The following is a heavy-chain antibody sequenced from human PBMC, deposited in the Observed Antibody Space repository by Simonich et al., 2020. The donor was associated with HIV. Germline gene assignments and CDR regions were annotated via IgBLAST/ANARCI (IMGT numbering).Heavy chain of an antibody. CDR1: GFTFSNYW. J-gene: IGHJ4*02. D-gene: IGHD6-6*01. CDR3: ARGWDGSSSSLDDY. V-gene: IGHV3-7*01. Sequence: EVQLVESGGGLVQPGVSLRLSCAGSGFTFSNYWMTWVRKDLGQGLGWVANINQDGRQKYYLDSVKGRFTISRDNAKNSLNLQMDSLRADDTAGYYCARGWDGSSSSLDDYWGQGTLVTVSS. CDR2: INQDGRQK.